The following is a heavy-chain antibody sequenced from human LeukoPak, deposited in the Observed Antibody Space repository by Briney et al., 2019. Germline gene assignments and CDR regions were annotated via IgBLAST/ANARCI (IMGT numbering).Heavy chain of an antibody. V-gene: IGHV1-2*02. D-gene: IGHD4-17*01. Sequence: ASVKVSCKASGYTFTGYYMHWVRQAPGQGLEWMGCINPNSGGTNYAQKFQGRVTMTRDTSTSTVYMELSSLRSEDTAVYYCARGYGDYAYWGQGTLVTVSS. CDR3: ARGYGDYAY. CDR1: GYTFTGYY. CDR2: INPNSGGT. J-gene: IGHJ4*02.